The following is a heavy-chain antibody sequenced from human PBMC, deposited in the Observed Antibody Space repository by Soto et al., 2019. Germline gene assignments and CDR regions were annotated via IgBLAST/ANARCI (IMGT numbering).Heavy chain of an antibody. Sequence: GGSLRLSCAASGFTFSSYDMHWVRQATGKGLEWVSAIGTAGDTYYPGSVKGRFTISRENAKNSLYLQMNSLRAGDTAVYYCAKTAYDSSGYYYYFDYWGQGTLVTVSS. CDR3: AKTAYDSSGYYYYFDY. CDR2: IGTAGDT. V-gene: IGHV3-13*01. D-gene: IGHD3-22*01. J-gene: IGHJ4*02. CDR1: GFTFSSYD.